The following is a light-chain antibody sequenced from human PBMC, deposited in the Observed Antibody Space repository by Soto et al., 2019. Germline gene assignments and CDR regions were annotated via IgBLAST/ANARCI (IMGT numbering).Light chain of an antibody. CDR3: HQRQSWPRT. CDR1: QSVNNY. J-gene: IGKJ1*01. V-gene: IGKV3-11*01. CDR2: QTS. Sequence: EIVLTQSPATLSLSPGERATLSCRASQSVNNYLAWFQQIPGQAPRLLIYQTSLRAAGIPARFSASGSGTDFTLTISDVQPEDFALYYCHQRQSWPRTFGQGTKVDIK.